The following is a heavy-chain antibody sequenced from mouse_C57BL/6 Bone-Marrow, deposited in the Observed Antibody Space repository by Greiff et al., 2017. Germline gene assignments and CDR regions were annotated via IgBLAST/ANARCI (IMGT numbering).Heavy chain of an antibody. J-gene: IGHJ3*01. V-gene: IGHV1-72*01. CDR3: ARHYYGSSLAY. Sequence: QVQLQQPGAELVKPGASVKLSCKASGYTFTSYWLHWVKQRPGRGLEWIGRIDPNSGGTKYNEKFKSKATLTVDKPSSTAYMQLSSLTSEDSAVYDCARHYYGSSLAYWGQGTLVTVSA. CDR2: IDPNSGGT. CDR1: GYTFTSYW. D-gene: IGHD1-1*01.